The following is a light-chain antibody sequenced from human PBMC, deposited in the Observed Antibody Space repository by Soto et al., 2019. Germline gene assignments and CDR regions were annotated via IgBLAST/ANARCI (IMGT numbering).Light chain of an antibody. V-gene: IGLV2-14*01. CDR1: SSDVGGYNY. J-gene: IGLJ2*01. Sequence: QSALTQPASVSGSPGQSITISCTGTSSDVGGYNYVSWLQQHPGKAPKLMIYNVSNRPSGVSNRFSGSKSGNTASLTISGLQAEDEADYYCSSYTSSSTVVFGGGTKLTVL. CDR2: NVS. CDR3: SSYTSSSTVV.